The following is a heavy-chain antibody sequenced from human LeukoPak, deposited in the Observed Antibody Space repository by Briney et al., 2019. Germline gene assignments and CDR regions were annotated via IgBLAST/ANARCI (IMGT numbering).Heavy chain of an antibody. CDR3: ARLSSSWYQDWYFDL. J-gene: IGHJ2*01. CDR2: IYTSGST. Sequence: SETLSLTCTVSGGSISSYYWSWIRQPAGKGLEWIGRIYTSGSTNYNPSLKSRVTMSVDTSKNQYSLKLSSVTAADTAVYYCARLSSSWYQDWYFDLWGRGILVTVSS. V-gene: IGHV4-4*07. D-gene: IGHD6-13*01. CDR1: GGSISSYY.